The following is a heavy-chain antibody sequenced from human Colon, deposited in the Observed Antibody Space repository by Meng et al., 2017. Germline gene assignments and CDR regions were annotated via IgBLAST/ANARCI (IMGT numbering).Heavy chain of an antibody. J-gene: IGHJ5*02. CDR1: GGSISDYY. D-gene: IGHD4/OR15-4a*01. CDR2: IRGSGST. Sequence: QEAGPRLGKTSETLSLTFNVSGGSISDYYWNWIRQPVGKGLEWIGRIRGSGSTNFNPSLKSRVTMSVDTSKNQFSLKLYSVTAADTAVYFCARDHAPFDYGLSRPGLDPWGQGTLVTVSS. CDR3: ARDHAPFDYGLSRPGLDP. V-gene: IGHV4-4*07.